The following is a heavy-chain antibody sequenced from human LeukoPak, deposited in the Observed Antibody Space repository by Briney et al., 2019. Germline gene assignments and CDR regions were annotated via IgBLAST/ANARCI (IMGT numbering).Heavy chain of an antibody. CDR3: ARGNSGSYYEYYFDY. Sequence: GGSLRLSCAASGFTFSSYAMSWVRQAPGKGLEWVSTISGTGGSTYYADSVKGRFTISRDNAKNTLYLQMNSLRAEDTAVYYCARGNSGSYYEYYFDYWGQGTLVTVSS. CDR1: GFTFSSYA. V-gene: IGHV3-23*01. D-gene: IGHD1-26*01. J-gene: IGHJ4*02. CDR2: ISGTGGST.